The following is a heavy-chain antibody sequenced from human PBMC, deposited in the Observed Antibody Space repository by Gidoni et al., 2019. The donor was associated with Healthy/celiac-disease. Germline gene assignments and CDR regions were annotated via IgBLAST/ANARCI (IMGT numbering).Heavy chain of an antibody. CDR1: GFSLSTSGMC. V-gene: IGHV2-70*01. CDR3: ARNVMVQGVIEARDADAFDI. CDR2: IDWDDDK. Sequence: QVTLRESGPALVKPTQTLTLTCTFSGFSLSTSGMCVSWIRQPPGKALEWLALIDWDDDKYYSTSLKTRLTISKDTSKNQVVLTMTNMDPVDTATYYCARNVMVQGVIEARDADAFDIWGQGTMVTVSS. D-gene: IGHD3-10*01. J-gene: IGHJ3*02.